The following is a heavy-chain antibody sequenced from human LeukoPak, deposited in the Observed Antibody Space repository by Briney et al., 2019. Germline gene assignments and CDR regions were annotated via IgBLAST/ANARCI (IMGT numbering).Heavy chain of an antibody. CDR3: ARGRPGGSGSYYLDY. V-gene: IGHV1-8*02. Sequence: ASVKVSCKASGYTFTGYYMHWVRQAPGQGLEWMGWINPNSGNTGYAQKFQGRVTMTRNTSISTAYMELSSLRSEDTAVYYCARGRPGGSGSYYLDYWGQGTLVTVSS. D-gene: IGHD3-10*01. J-gene: IGHJ4*02. CDR1: GYTFTGYY. CDR2: INPNSGNT.